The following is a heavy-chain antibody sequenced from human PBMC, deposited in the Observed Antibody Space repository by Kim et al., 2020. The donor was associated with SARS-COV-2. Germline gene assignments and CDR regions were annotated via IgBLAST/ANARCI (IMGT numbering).Heavy chain of an antibody. J-gene: IGHJ5*02. CDR3: ATVHPYIGVAGKSRYNWFDP. D-gene: IGHD6-19*01. CDR2: FDPEDGET. CDR1: GYTLTELS. V-gene: IGHV1-24*01. Sequence: ASVKVSCKVSGYTLTELSMHWVRQAPGKGLEWMGGFDPEDGETIYAQKFQGRVTMTEDTSTDTAYMELSSLRSEDTAVYYCATVHPYIGVAGKSRYNWFDPWGQGTLVTVSS.